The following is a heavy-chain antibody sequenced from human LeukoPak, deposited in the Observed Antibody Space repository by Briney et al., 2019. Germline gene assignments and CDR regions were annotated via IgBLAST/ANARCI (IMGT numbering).Heavy chain of an antibody. CDR2: ISDTGNT. Sequence: GGSLRLSCAASGFTLSSYAMSWVRQAPGKGLEWVSAISDTGNTYHADSVKGRFTISRDSSKNTLFLQMNRLRPEDAAVYYCAKGAILLTNYYYYMDVWGKGTTVTVSS. D-gene: IGHD3-10*01. CDR1: GFTLSSYA. V-gene: IGHV3-23*01. J-gene: IGHJ6*03. CDR3: AKGAILLTNYYYYMDV.